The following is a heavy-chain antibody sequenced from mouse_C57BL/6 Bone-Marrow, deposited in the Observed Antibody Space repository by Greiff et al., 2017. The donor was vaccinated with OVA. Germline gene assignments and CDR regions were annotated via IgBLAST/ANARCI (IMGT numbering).Heavy chain of an antibody. D-gene: IGHD1-1*01. CDR3: ARSGGITTVVANWYFDV. CDR1: GYTFTSYW. V-gene: IGHV1-55*01. CDR2: IYPGSGST. Sequence: QVQLQQPGAELVKPGASVKMSCKASGYTFTSYWITWVKQRPGQGLEWIGDIYPGSGSTNYNEKFKSKATLTVDTSSSTAYIQLSSLTSEDSAVYYCARSGGITTVVANWYFDVWGTGTTVTVSS. J-gene: IGHJ1*03.